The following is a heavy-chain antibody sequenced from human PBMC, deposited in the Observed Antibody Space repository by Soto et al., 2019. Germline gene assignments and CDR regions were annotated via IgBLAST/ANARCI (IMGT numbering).Heavy chain of an antibody. CDR1: GFTFSSYS. J-gene: IGHJ4*02. V-gene: IGHV3-21*01. D-gene: IGHD3-3*01. CDR2: ISSSSYI. CDR3: ARAPYDFWSGSKGDFDY. Sequence: LRLSCAASGFTFSSYSMNWVRQAPGKGLEWVSSISSSSYIYYADSVKGRFTISRDNAKNSLYLQMNSLRAEDTAVYYCARAPYDFWSGSKGDFDYWGQGTLVTVSS.